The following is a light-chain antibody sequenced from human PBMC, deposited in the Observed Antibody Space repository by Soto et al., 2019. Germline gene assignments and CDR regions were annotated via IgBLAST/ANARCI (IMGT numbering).Light chain of an antibody. V-gene: IGLV2-14*01. J-gene: IGLJ3*02. CDR2: GVS. CDR1: NSDIGGHNF. Sequence: QSALTQPASVSESLGQSITISCSGTNSDIGGHNFVSWHQQLPGKTPKVLIYGVSNRPSGISNRFSGSKSGNTASLTISGLQAGVGGNYYCSSYTSSNTGVFGGGTKVPVL. CDR3: SSYTSSNTGV.